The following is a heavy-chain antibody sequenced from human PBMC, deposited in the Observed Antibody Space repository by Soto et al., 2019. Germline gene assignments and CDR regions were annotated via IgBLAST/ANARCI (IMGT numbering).Heavy chain of an antibody. J-gene: IGHJ4*02. V-gene: IGHV1-3*01. Sequence: ASVKVSCKACGYSFTSYSMHWVRQAPGQRLEWMGWINAGNGSTKYSQKFQGRVTITRDTSASTAYMELRSLRSEDTDVYYCARGLLPAAAYWGKGTLVPVSP. CDR1: GYSFTSYS. D-gene: IGHD6-25*01. CDR3: ARGLLPAAAY. CDR2: INAGNGST.